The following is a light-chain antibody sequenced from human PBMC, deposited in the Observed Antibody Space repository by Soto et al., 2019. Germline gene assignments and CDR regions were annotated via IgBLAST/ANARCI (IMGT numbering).Light chain of an antibody. Sequence: QSVLTQPASVSGSPGQSITISCTGTNSDVGTYNLVSWYQQHPGKAPKLMIYEVSKRPSGVSSRFSGSKSGNTASLTLSGLQAEDEADYYCCSYAGSSANVVFGGGTKVTVL. J-gene: IGLJ2*01. CDR1: NSDVGTYNL. V-gene: IGLV2-23*02. CDR3: CSYAGSSANVV. CDR2: EVS.